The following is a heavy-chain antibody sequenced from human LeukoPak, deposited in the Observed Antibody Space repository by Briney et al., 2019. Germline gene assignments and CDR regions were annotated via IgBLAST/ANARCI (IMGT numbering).Heavy chain of an antibody. V-gene: IGHV3-64D*09. CDR3: VKGEGYYGSGSPDS. CDR2: ISTNGGNT. CDR1: GFTFSSYA. Sequence: PGGSLRLSRSASGFTFSSYAMHCVRQTPGKGLQYVSAISTNGGNTYYAESVEGRFTISRDNSKNTLYLQMSSLRPEGTAVYCCVKGEGYYGSGSPDSWGQGTLVTVSS. D-gene: IGHD3-10*01. J-gene: IGHJ5*01.